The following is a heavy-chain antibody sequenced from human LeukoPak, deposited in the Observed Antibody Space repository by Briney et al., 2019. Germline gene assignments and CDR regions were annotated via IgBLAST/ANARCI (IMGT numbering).Heavy chain of an antibody. CDR2: IYPGDSDT. CDR3: ARIGYCSSTSCYGLDY. Sequence: GESLKISCKGSGYSFTSYWIGWVRQMPGKGLEWMGIIYPGDSDTRYSPSFQGQVTISADKSISTAYLQWSSLKASDTSMYYCARIGYCSSTSCYGLDYWGQGTLVTVSS. V-gene: IGHV5-51*01. J-gene: IGHJ4*02. CDR1: GYSFTSYW. D-gene: IGHD2-2*01.